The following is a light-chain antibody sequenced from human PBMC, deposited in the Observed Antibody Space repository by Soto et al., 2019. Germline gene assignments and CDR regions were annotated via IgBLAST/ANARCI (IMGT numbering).Light chain of an antibody. CDR3: QSYDSSLSGSVV. CDR1: SSNIGAGYD. J-gene: IGLJ2*01. Sequence: QSVLTQPPSVSGAPGQRVTISCTGSSSNIGAGYDVHWYQQLPGTAPKHLIYGNSNRPSGVPDRFSGSKSGTSASLAITGLQAEDEADYYCQSYDSSLSGSVVFGGGTQLTVL. V-gene: IGLV1-40*01. CDR2: GNS.